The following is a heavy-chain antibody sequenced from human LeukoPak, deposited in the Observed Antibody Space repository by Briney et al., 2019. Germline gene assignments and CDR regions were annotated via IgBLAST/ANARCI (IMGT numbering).Heavy chain of an antibody. CDR1: GGSISSGGYY. D-gene: IGHD3-22*01. CDR3: ARGAELYFYDSSGYYYFDY. J-gene: IGHJ4*02. Sequence: SQTLSLTCTVSGGSISSGGYYWIWIRQHPGKGLEWIGYIYYSGSTYYNPSLKSRVTISVATSKNQFSLMLSSVTAAGTAVYYCARGAELYFYDSSGYYYFDYWGQGTLVTVSS. CDR2: IYYSGST. V-gene: IGHV4-31*03.